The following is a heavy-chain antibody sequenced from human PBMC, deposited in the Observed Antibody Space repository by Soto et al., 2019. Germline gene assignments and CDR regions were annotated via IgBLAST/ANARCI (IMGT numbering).Heavy chain of an antibody. Sequence: EVQLVESGGGLVQPGGSLRLSCAASGFTFSSYSMNWVRQAPGKGLEWVSYISSSRSTIYYADSVKGRFTISRENATNSLYVQMNSLRAEDTAVYYCARSTDYYYYYMDVWGKGTTVTVSS. V-gene: IGHV3-48*01. CDR3: ARSTDYYYYYMDV. CDR1: GFTFSSYS. CDR2: ISSSRSTI. J-gene: IGHJ6*03.